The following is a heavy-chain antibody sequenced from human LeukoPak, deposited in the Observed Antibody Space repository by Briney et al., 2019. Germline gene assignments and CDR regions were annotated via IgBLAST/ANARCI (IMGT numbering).Heavy chain of an antibody. J-gene: IGHJ4*02. CDR3: AKDHGTAVAGFFY. CDR1: GFSLSTYG. CDR2: ITGTGGST. V-gene: IGHV3-23*01. D-gene: IGHD6-19*01. Sequence: TGGSLRLSCAASGFSLSTYGVSWVRQPPGKGLEWVSGITGTGGSTNYANSVKGRLTVSRDTSKNTLYLQMNSLRAEDTAIYYCAKDHGTAVAGFFYWGQGTLVTVSS.